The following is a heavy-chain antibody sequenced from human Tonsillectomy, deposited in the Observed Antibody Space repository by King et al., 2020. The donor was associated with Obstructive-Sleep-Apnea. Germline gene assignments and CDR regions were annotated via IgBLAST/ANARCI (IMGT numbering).Heavy chain of an antibody. CDR3: ATSGNPLRYFDWLFDFDY. CDR2: IWYDGSNK. J-gene: IGHJ4*02. Sequence: VQLVESGGGVVQPGRSLRLSCAASGFTFSSYGMHWGRQAPGKGLEWVAVIWYDGSNKYYADSVKGRFTISRDNSKNTLNRQMNSLRAEVTAVYYCATSGNPLRYFDWLFDFDYWGQGTLVTVSS. CDR1: GFTFSSYG. D-gene: IGHD3-9*01. V-gene: IGHV3-33*01.